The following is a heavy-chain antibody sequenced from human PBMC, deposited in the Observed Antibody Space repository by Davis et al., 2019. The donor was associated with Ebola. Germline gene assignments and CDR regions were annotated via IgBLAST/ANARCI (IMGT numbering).Heavy chain of an antibody. J-gene: IGHJ4*02. CDR3: ARRLVATYFFDY. V-gene: IGHV4-30-4*07. Sequence: MPSETLSLTCAVSGGSISSGGSSWSWIRQPPGKGLEWIGFIFYSGSTYYNPSLKSRVTISVDTSENQFSLKLSSVTAADTAVYYCARRLVATYFFDYWGRGTLVTVSS. CDR1: GGSISSGGSS. CDR2: IFYSGST. D-gene: IGHD5-12*01.